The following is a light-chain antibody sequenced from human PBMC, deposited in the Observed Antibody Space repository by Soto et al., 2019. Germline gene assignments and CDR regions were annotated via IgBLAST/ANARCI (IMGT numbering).Light chain of an antibody. CDR1: QSVSSSY. CDR3: QQSGSSPWP. Sequence: VFTLSPCTVTLSPWERDTLSCRASQSVSSSYLAWYQQKPGQAPRLLIYVASSRATGIADRFSGSGSGTDFTLSISRLEPEDCVLYFCQQSGSSPWPFGQGTK. CDR2: VAS. V-gene: IGKV3-20*01. J-gene: IGKJ1*01.